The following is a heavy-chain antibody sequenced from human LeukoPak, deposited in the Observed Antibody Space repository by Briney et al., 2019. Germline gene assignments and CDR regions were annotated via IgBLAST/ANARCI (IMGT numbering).Heavy chain of an antibody. V-gene: IGHV3-74*01. CDR1: GSTFSSYW. Sequence: GGSLRLSCAASGSTFSSYWMHWVRHAPGKGLVWVSRINSDGSSTSYADSAKGRFTISRDNAKNTLYLQMNSLRAEDTAVYYCARAGITGIYYYYYYMDVWGKGTTVTVSS. CDR3: ARAGITGIYYYYYYMDV. CDR2: INSDGSST. J-gene: IGHJ6*03. D-gene: IGHD1-20*01.